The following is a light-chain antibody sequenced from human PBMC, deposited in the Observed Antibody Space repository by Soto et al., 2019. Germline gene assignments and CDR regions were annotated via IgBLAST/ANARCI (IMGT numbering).Light chain of an antibody. CDR2: AAS. J-gene: IGKJ3*01. V-gene: IGKV1-39*01. CDR1: QSISSY. Sequence: DIQMTQSPSSLSASVGDRVTITCRASQSISSYLNWYQQKPGKAPKLLIYAASSLQSGVPSMFSGSGSGTDFTLTISSLQPEDFATYYCQQSYWVFTFGPGTKVDIK. CDR3: QQSYWVFT.